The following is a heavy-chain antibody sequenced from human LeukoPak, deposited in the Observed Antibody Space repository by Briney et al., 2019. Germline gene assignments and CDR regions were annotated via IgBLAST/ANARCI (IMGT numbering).Heavy chain of an antibody. CDR1: GYTFTSYG. CDR2: ISAYNGNT. V-gene: IGHV1-18*01. Sequence: ASVKVSCKASGYTFTSYGISWVRQAPGQGLEWMGWISAYNGNTNYAQKLQGRVTMTTDTSTSTAYMELRSLRSDDTAVYYCATAATIGYYFDYWGQGTLVTVSS. CDR3: ATAATIGYYFDY. D-gene: IGHD5-12*01. J-gene: IGHJ4*02.